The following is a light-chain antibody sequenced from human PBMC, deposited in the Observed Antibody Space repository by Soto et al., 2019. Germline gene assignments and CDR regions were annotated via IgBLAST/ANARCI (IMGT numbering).Light chain of an antibody. CDR1: SSDVGGYNY. J-gene: IGLJ1*01. V-gene: IGLV2-11*01. CDR2: DVS. CDR3: CSYAGSYTHYV. Sequence: QSALTQPRSVSGSRGQSITISCTGTSSDVGGYNYVSWYRQHPGKAPKLMIYDVSKRPSGVPDRFSGSKSGNTASLTISGLQAEDEADYYCCSYAGSYTHYVFGTGTNLTVL.